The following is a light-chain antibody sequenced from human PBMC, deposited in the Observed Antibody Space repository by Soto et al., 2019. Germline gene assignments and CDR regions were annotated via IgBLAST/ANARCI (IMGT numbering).Light chain of an antibody. CDR1: SSDVGSYNL. CDR3: CSYAGSSTWV. CDR2: EVS. V-gene: IGLV2-23*02. J-gene: IGLJ3*02. Sequence: QSALTQPASVSGSPGKSITISFTGTSSDVGSYNLVSWYQQHPGKAPKLMIYEVSKRPSGVSNRFSGSKSGNTASLTISGLQAEDEADYYCCSYAGSSTWVFGGGTKLTVL.